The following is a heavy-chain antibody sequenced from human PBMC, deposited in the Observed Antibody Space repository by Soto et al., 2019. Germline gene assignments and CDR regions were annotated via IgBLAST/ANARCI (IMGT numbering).Heavy chain of an antibody. CDR3: AGHCSGGSCYHDAFDI. V-gene: IGHV1-69*12. Sequence: QVQLVQSGAEVKKPGSSVKVSCKASGGTFSSYAISWVRQAPGQGLEWMGGIIPIFGTANYAQKFQGRVTITADESTSTAYMELSSLRSEDTAVYYCAGHCSGGSCYHDAFDIWGQGTMVTVSS. CDR2: IIPIFGTA. D-gene: IGHD2-15*01. J-gene: IGHJ3*02. CDR1: GGTFSSYA.